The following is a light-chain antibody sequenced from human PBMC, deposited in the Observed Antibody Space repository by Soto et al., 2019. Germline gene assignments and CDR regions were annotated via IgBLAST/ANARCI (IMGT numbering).Light chain of an antibody. CDR1: QSVSSN. CDR2: GAS. CDR3: QQYNNWPWT. Sequence: EIVMTQSPATLSVSPGARATLSCRASQSVSSNLAWYPQKPGQAPRLLIYGASTRATGIPARFSGSGSGTEFTLTISSLQSVDFAVYSCQQYNNWPWTFGQGTKVDIK. J-gene: IGKJ1*01. V-gene: IGKV3-15*01.